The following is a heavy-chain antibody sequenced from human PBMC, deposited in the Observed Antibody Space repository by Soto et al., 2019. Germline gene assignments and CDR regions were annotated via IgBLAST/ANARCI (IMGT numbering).Heavy chain of an antibody. CDR3: AKDMEGVYAIGYDAFDI. J-gene: IGHJ3*02. CDR1: GFTFDDYA. CDR2: ISWNSGSI. D-gene: IGHD2-8*01. Sequence: GGSLRLSCAASGFTFDDYAMHWVRQAPGKGLEWVSGISWNSGSIGYADSVKGRFTISRDNAKNSLYLQMNSLRAEDTALYYCAKDMEGVYAIGYDAFDIWGQGTMVTVSS. V-gene: IGHV3-9*01.